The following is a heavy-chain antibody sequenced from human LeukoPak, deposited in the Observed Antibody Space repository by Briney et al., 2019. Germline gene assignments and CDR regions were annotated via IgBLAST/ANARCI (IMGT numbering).Heavy chain of an antibody. J-gene: IGHJ4*02. CDR3: AKAYCSSTSCLKLGGYFDY. CDR1: GFTFSSYA. D-gene: IGHD2-2*01. V-gene: IGHV3-23*01. CDR2: ISGRGGST. Sequence: GSLRLSCAASGFTFSSYAMSWVRQAPGKGLEWVSAISGRGGSTYYADSVKGRFTISRDNSKNTLYLQMNSLRTEDTAVYYCAKAYCSSTSCLKLGGYFDYWGQGTLVTVSS.